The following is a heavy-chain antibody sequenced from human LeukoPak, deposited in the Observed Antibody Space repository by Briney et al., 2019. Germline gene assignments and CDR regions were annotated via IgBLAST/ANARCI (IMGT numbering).Heavy chain of an antibody. V-gene: IGHV1-69*05. CDR2: IIPIFGTA. J-gene: IGHJ6*03. Sequence: ASVKVSCKASGGTFSSYAISWVRQAPGQGLEWMGGIIPIFGTANYAQKFQGRVTITTDESTSTAYMELSGLRSEDTAVYYCARGDPYSLDYYYYMDVWGKGTTVTVSS. D-gene: IGHD3-16*01. CDR3: ARGDPYSLDYYYYMDV. CDR1: GGTFSSYA.